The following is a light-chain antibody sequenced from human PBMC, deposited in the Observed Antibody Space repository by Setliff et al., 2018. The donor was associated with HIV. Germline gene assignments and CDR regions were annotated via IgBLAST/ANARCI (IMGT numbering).Light chain of an antibody. J-gene: IGLJ1*01. CDR3: SSYTSSGTPV. CDR2: DNI. CDR1: SSNIGAGYD. Sequence: QSALTQPPSVSGAPGQRVTISCTGSSSNIGAGYDVHWYQQLPGTAPKLLIYDNINRPSGVPDRFSGSKSGTSASLAITGLQAEDEADYYCSSYTSSGTPVFGTGTKVTVL. V-gene: IGLV1-40*01.